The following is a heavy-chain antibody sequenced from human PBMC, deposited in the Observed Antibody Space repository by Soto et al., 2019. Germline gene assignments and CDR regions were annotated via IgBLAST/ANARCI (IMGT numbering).Heavy chain of an antibody. CDR3: ARHNSNYLTWFDP. V-gene: IGHV4-61*08. Sequence: SETLSLTCTVSGGSISSGGYYWSWIRQHPGKGLEWIGYIYYSGSTNYNPSLKSRVTISVDTSKNQFSLKLSSVTAADTAVYYCARHNSNYLTWFDPWGQGTLVTVSS. CDR2: IYYSGST. CDR1: GGSISSGGYY. D-gene: IGHD4-4*01. J-gene: IGHJ5*02.